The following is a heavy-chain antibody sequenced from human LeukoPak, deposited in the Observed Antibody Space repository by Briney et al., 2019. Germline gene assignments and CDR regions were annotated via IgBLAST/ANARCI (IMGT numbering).Heavy chain of an antibody. V-gene: IGHV3-7*03. CDR1: GFIFSSHW. D-gene: IGHD3-9*01. CDR2: IKEDGSEK. CDR3: AKAAYYDILTGYPPYNWFDP. Sequence: GGSLRLSCATSGFIFSSHWMSWVRQAPGKGLEWVAKIKEDGSEKYYVDSVRGRFTISRDNGKNSLYLQMNSLRAEDTAVYYCAKAAYYDILTGYPPYNWFDPWGQGTLVTVSS. J-gene: IGHJ5*02.